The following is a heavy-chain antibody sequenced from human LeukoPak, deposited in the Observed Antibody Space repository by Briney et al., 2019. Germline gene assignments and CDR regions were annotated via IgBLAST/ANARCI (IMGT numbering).Heavy chain of an antibody. Sequence: PSETLSLTCTVSGGSISSYYWSWIRQPPGKGLEWIGYIYTSGSTNYNPSLKSRVTISVDTSKNQFSLKLSSVTAADTAVYYRAGHYGGNHDLDYWGQGTLVTVSS. CDR3: AGHYGGNHDLDY. V-gene: IGHV4-4*09. D-gene: IGHD4-23*01. CDR2: IYTSGST. CDR1: GGSISSYY. J-gene: IGHJ4*02.